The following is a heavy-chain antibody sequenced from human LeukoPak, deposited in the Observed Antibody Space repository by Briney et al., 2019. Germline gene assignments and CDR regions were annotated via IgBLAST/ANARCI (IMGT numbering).Heavy chain of an antibody. V-gene: IGHV3-21*01. CDR2: ISSSGSFI. CDR3: AKATRSFRIAVASLDY. Sequence: AGGSLRLSCAASGFTFSSYSMNWVRQAPGKGLEWVSSISSSGSFIYYADSVKGRLTTSRDNAENSLYLQMNSLRADDTAVYYCAKATRSFRIAVASLDYWGQGTLVTVSS. D-gene: IGHD6-19*01. CDR1: GFTFSSYS. J-gene: IGHJ4*02.